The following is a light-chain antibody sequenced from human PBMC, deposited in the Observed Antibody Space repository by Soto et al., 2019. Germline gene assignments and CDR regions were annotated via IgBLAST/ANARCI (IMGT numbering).Light chain of an antibody. J-gene: IGKJ1*01. V-gene: IGKV1-5*03. CDR3: QHYNSYSEA. CDR1: QTISSW. CDR2: KAS. Sequence: DIRMTQSPATLSGSVVDRVTITCLASQTISSWLSWYQQKPGKAPKLLIYKASTLKSGVPSRFSGSGSGTEFTLTISSLQPDDFATYYCQHYNSYSEAFGQGTKVNI.